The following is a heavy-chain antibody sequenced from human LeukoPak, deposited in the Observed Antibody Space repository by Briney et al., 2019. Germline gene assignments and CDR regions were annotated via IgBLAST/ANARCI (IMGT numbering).Heavy chain of an antibody. D-gene: IGHD3-22*01. CDR1: GFTFSSSW. Sequence: GGSLRLSCAASGFTFSSSWMHWVRQAPGKGLLWVSRINNDGSSTSYADSVRGRFTISRDNAKNTLYLQMNSLRADDTAVYYCARWAYYDSSGNNWGQGTLVTASS. CDR2: INNDGSST. J-gene: IGHJ4*02. CDR3: ARWAYYDSSGNN. V-gene: IGHV3-74*01.